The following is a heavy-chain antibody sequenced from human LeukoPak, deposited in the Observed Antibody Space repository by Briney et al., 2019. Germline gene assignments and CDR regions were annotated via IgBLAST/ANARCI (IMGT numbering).Heavy chain of an antibody. CDR3: AKMKGWRLYDYCMDV. V-gene: IGHV3-23*01. D-gene: IGHD2-15*01. Sequence: GGSLRLSCAASGFIFSSFAMSWVRQAPGKGLEWVSTFSVRDDSTYSADSVKGRFTISRDNSRNTLSLQMNSLRAEDTAVYYCAKMKGWRLYDYCMDVWGKGTTVTVSS. CDR1: GFIFSSFA. CDR2: FSVRDDST. J-gene: IGHJ6*03.